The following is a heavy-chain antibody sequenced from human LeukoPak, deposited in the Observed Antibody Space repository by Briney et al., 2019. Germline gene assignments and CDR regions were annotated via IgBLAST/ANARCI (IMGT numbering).Heavy chain of an antibody. CDR2: ISDDGRTT. J-gene: IGHJ6*02. CDR3: GTGLDV. Sequence: GGSLRLSCAVSGFTFSSYWMHWVRQVPGRGLVWASRISDDGRTTSYADSVKGRFTISRDNAKNMLYLQMNSLRDEDTAVYYCGTGLDVWGQGTTVTVSS. V-gene: IGHV3-74*01. CDR1: GFTFSSYW.